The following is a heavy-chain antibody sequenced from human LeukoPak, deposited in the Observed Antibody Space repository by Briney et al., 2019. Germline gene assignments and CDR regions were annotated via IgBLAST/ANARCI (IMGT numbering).Heavy chain of an antibody. CDR2: ISGSGGST. D-gene: IGHD3-16*02. CDR3: AKAYDYVWGSYRPRPYDY. J-gene: IGHJ4*02. V-gene: IGHV3-23*01. Sequence: HPGGSLRLSCAASGFTFSSYAMSWVRQAPGKGLEWVSAISGSGGSTYYADSVKGRFTISRDNSKNTLYPQMNSLRAEDTAVYYCAKAYDYVWGSYRPRPYDYWGQGTLVTVSS. CDR1: GFTFSSYA.